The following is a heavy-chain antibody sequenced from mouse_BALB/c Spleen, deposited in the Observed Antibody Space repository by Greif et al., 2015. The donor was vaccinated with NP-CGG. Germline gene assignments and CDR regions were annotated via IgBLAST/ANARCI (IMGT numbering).Heavy chain of an antibody. CDR2: INPSTGYT. CDR1: GYTFTSYW. V-gene: IGHV1-7*01. CDR3: AIHRGAMGY. Sequence: QVQLQQSGAELAKPGASVKMSCKASGYTFTSYWMHWVKQRPGQGLEWIGYINPSTGYTEYNQKFKDKATLTADKSSSTAYMQLSSLTSEDSAVYYCAIHRGAMGYWGQGTSVTVSS. J-gene: IGHJ4*01.